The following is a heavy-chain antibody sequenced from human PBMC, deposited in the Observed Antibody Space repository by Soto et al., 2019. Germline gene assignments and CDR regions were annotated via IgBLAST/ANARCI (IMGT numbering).Heavy chain of an antibody. V-gene: IGHV3-48*02. CDR3: AGQQLLETDAFDI. D-gene: IGHD6-13*01. Sequence: QLGGSLRLSCAASGFTFSSYSMNWVRQAPGKGLEWVSYISSSSSTIYYADSVKGRFTISRDNAKNSLYLQMNSLRDEDTAVYYCAGQQLLETDAFDIWGQGTMVTVSS. CDR1: GFTFSSYS. J-gene: IGHJ3*02. CDR2: ISSSSSTI.